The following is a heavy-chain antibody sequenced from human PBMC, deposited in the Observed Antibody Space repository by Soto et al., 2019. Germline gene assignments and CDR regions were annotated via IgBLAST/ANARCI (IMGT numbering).Heavy chain of an antibody. D-gene: IGHD3-10*01. Sequence: QVQLVQSGAEVKKPGASVKVSCKASGYTFTSYGISWVRQAPGQGLEWMGWISAYNGNTNYAQKLQGRVTMTTDTPPSKADMELRSLRSDDTAVYYCARDSRYYYGSGSPKIDYLGQGTLVTVSS. J-gene: IGHJ4*02. CDR2: ISAYNGNT. CDR3: ARDSRYYYGSGSPKIDY. V-gene: IGHV1-18*01. CDR1: GYTFTSYG.